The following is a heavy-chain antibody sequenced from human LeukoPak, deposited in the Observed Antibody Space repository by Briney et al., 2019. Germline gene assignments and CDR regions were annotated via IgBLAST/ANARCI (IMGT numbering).Heavy chain of an antibody. J-gene: IGHJ4*02. CDR2: ISSSSSTI. CDR1: GFTFSSYS. D-gene: IGHD7-27*01. V-gene: IGHV3-48*01. Sequence: GGSLRLSCAASGFTFSSYSMNWVRQAPGKGLEWVSYISSSSSTIYYADSVKGRFTISIENAKNSLYLQMDSRRAEDTAVYYCARDRLGIVSGDYWGQGTLVTVSS. CDR3: ARDRLGIVSGDY.